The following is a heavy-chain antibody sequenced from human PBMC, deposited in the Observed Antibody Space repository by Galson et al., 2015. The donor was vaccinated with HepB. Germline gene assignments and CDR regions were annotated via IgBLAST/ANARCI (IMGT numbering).Heavy chain of an antibody. CDR3: GKCTSRSGCFGLHLEY. CDR2: ISGGAGDT. CDR1: GFIFSKYA. V-gene: IGHV3-23*01. D-gene: IGHD6-25*01. J-gene: IGHJ4*02. Sequence: SLRLSCAASGFIFSKYAMNWVRQAPGKGLEWVSIISGGAGDTYSKYAASVQGRFAISRDNSKNLLYLEMNSLRDEDTAVYYCGKCTSRSGCFGLHLEYWGQGTLVTVSS.